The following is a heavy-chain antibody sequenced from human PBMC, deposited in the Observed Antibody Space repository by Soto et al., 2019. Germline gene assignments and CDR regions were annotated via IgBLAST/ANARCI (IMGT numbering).Heavy chain of an antibody. CDR3: ARHRIEVVWRGFDF. D-gene: IGHD3-10*01. Sequence: LSLTCTVSTDSSSFTNSYWGWIRQPPGKGLQWIGSSPYNGGTFYNPSLKGRVVISFDTSKKQSSLQVTSVTAADTAVYFCARHRIEVVWRGFDFWGQGSPVTVSS. V-gene: IGHV4-39*01. CDR1: TDSSSFTNSY. CDR2: SPYNGGT. J-gene: IGHJ4*02.